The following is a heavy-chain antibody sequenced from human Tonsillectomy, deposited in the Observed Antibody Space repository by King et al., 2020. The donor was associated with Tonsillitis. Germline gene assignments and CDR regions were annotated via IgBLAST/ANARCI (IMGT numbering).Heavy chain of an antibody. J-gene: IGHJ4*02. D-gene: IGHD3-10*01. Sequence: VQLVESGAEVKKPGSSVKVSCRASGGTFTSYAISWVRQAPGQGLVWMGVSIPIIGTANYAQKFQGSVTITADESTSTASTELSSLRSEDTAVYYCAGHSGGLRDYWGQGTLVTVSS. CDR1: GGTFTSYA. CDR3: AGHSGGLRDY. CDR2: SIPIIGTA. V-gene: IGHV1-69*01.